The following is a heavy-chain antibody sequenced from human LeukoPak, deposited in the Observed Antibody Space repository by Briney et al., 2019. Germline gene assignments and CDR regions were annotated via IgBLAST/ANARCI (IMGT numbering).Heavy chain of an antibody. CDR3: TTEYGGYSYGYVAFDI. CDR2: IKSKTDGGTT. J-gene: IGHJ3*02. D-gene: IGHD5-18*01. V-gene: IGHV3-15*01. Sequence: GGSLRLSCGASGFRFSYYWMTWVRQAPGKGLEWVGRIKSKTDGGTTDYAAPVKGRFTISRDDSKNTLNLQMDSLKTEDTAVYYCTTEYGGYSYGYVAFDIWGPGTMVTVSS. CDR1: GFRFSYYW.